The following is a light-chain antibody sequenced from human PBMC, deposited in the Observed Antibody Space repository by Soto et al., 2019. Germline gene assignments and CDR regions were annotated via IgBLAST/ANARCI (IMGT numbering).Light chain of an antibody. J-gene: IGKJ2*01. CDR3: RQYGSSRPHT. V-gene: IGKV3-20*01. CDR1: QSVSSSY. Sequence: EIVWTQSPGTLSLSPGERATLSCRASQSVSSSYLAWDQQKPGQAPRLLIYGASSRATGNQDRFSGSGSGTDFTLTISRLEPEVFAVYYCRQYGSSRPHTLGQGTKLEIK. CDR2: GAS.